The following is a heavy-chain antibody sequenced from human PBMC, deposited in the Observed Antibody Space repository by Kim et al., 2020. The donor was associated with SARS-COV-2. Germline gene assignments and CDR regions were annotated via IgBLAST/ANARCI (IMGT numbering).Heavy chain of an antibody. V-gene: IGHV4-39*01. D-gene: IGHD3-10*01. J-gene: IGHJ4*02. Sequence: DPPLKSRVTVSVDTSRNQFTLKLSSVTAADTAVYYCARLQYGSGSYVDCWGQGTLVTVSS. CDR3: ARLQYGSGSYVDC.